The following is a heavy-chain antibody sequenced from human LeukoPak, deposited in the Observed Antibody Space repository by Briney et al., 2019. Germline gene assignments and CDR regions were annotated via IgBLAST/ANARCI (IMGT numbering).Heavy chain of an antibody. J-gene: IGHJ4*02. CDR1: GGSISNYF. D-gene: IGHD3-10*01. CDR2: IYTSGST. V-gene: IGHV4-4*07. Sequence: SETLSLTCTVSGGSISNYFWTWIGQPAGKGLEWIGRIYTSGSTNYIPSLKSRLTISVDTSKNQFSLRLSSVTAADTAVYYCARDAWFGAGRTFDYWGQGTLVTVSS. CDR3: ARDAWFGAGRTFDY.